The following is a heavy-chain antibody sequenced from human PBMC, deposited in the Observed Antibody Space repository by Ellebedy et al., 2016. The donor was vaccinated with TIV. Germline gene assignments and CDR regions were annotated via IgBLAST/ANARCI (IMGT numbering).Heavy chain of an antibody. D-gene: IGHD6-6*01. CDR1: GYTFTSYG. J-gene: IGHJ6*02. CDR3: ARDVPDYYYYGMDV. Sequence: ASVKVSCXASGYTFTSYGISWVRQAPGQGLERMGWISAYNGNTNYAQKLQGRVTMTTDTSTSTAYMELRSLRSDDTAVYYCARDVPDYYYYGMDVWGQGTTVTVSS. CDR2: ISAYNGNT. V-gene: IGHV1-18*04.